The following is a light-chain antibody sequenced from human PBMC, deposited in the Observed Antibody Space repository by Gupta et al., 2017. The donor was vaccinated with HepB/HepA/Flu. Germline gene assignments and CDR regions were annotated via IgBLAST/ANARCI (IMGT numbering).Light chain of an antibody. CDR1: SLRSYY. J-gene: IGLJ2*01. CDR2: GKN. CDR3: HSRDSSGNHVV. Sequence: SSALPPDPALSVALGQAVRITCQGDSLRSYYASWYQQKPGQAPVLLIYGKNNRPSGIPDRFSGSSSGNTASLTITGAQAEDEADYYCHSRDSSGNHVVFGGGTKLTVL. V-gene: IGLV3-19*01.